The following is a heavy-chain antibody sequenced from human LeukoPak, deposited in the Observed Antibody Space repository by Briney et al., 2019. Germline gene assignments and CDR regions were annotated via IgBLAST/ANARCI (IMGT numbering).Heavy chain of an antibody. CDR2: IYPGDSDT. CDR3: ARGSSSWSLYYGMDV. CDR1: GYSFTSYW. V-gene: IGHV5-51*01. Sequence: KPGGSLRLSCKGSGYSFTSYWIGWVRQMPGKGLEWMGIIYPGDSDTRYSPSFQGQVTISADKSISTAYLQWSSLKASDTAMYYCARGSSSWSLYYGMDVWGQGTTVTVSS. J-gene: IGHJ6*02. D-gene: IGHD6-13*01.